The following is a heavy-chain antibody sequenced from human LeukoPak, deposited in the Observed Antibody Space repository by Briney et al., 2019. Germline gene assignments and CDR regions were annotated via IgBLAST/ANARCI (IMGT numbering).Heavy chain of an antibody. V-gene: IGHV4-39*01. CDR3: ARGSGSYFSFDY. Sequence: SETLSLTCTVSGGSISSSSYYWGWIRQPPGEGLEWIGSIYYSGSTYYNPSLKSRVTISVDTSKNQFSLKLSSVTAADTAVYYCARGSGSYFSFDYWGQGTLVTVSS. CDR2: IYYSGST. J-gene: IGHJ4*02. CDR1: GGSISSSSYY. D-gene: IGHD1-26*01.